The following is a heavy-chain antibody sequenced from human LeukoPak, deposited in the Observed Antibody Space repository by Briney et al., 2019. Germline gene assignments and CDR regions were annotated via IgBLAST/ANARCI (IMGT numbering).Heavy chain of an antibody. CDR1: GYTFTGYY. V-gene: IGHV1-2*02. Sequence: GASVKVSCKASGYTFTGYYMHWVRQAPGQGLEWMGWINPNSGGTNYAQKFQGRVTMTRDTSISTAYMELSRLRSDDTAVYYCARDASFQQLVSWYFQHWGQGTLVTVSS. J-gene: IGHJ1*01. CDR2: INPNSGGT. CDR3: ARDASFQQLVSWYFQH. D-gene: IGHD6-13*01.